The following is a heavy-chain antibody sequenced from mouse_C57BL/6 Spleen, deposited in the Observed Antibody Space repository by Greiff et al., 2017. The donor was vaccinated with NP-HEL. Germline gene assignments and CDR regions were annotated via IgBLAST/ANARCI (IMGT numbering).Heavy chain of an antibody. CDR1: GFNIKNTY. V-gene: IGHV14-3*01. D-gene: IGHD2-4*01. CDR2: IDPANGNT. Sequence: VQLQQSVAELVRPGASVKLSCTASGFNIKNTYMHWVKQRPEQGLEWIGRIDPANGNTKYAPKFQGKATITDDTSSNTAYLQLSSLTSEDTAIYYCASPLDYDGTWFAYWGQGTLVTVSA. J-gene: IGHJ3*01. CDR3: ASPLDYDGTWFAY.